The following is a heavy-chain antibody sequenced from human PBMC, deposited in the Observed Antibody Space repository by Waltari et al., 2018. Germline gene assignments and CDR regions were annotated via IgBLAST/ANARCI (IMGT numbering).Heavy chain of an antibody. Sequence: EVQLVETGGGLIQPGGSLRLSCAASGFTVSSNYMSWVRQALGKGLEWVSVIYSGCSTYYADSVKGRFTISRDNSKNTLYLQMNSLRAEDTAVYYCARETRNSFDYWGQGTLVTVS. CDR1: GFTVSSNY. J-gene: IGHJ4*02. D-gene: IGHD2-2*01. CDR2: IYSGCST. V-gene: IGHV3-53*02. CDR3: ARETRNSFDY.